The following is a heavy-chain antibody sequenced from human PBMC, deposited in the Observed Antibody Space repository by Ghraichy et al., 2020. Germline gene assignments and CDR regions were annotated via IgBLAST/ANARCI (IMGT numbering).Heavy chain of an antibody. J-gene: IGHJ5*02. CDR2: ISAYNGDT. CDR1: GYTFNHHG. V-gene: IGHV1-18*01. Sequence: ASVKVSCKASGYTFNHHGIIWVRQAPGQGLEWMGWISAYNGDTHYSQKFQGRVTLTPDTPTSTAYMELRSLVSDDTAVYYCARDPSNTSGWHVWFDPWGQGTLVAVSS. CDR3: ARDPSNTSGWHVWFDP. D-gene: IGHD6-19*01.